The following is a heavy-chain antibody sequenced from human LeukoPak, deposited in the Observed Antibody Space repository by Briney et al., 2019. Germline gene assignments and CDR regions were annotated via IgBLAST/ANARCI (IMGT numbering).Heavy chain of an antibody. J-gene: IGHJ4*02. V-gene: IGHV3-30*02. CDR2: IRLDGSNK. CDR3: ANPHFYY. CDR1: GFTFSSYG. Sequence: GGSLRLSCAASGFTFSSYGMHWVRQAPGKGLEWVAFIRLDGSNKYYADSVRGRFTISRDNSKNTLYLQMNSLRAEDTALYYCANPHFYYCGQGTLFTVSS.